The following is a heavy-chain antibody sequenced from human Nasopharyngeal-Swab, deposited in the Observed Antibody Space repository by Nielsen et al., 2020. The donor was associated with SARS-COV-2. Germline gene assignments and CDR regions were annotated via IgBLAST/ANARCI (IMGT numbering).Heavy chain of an antibody. V-gene: IGHV1-18*01. CDR3: ARDVPNDQPYYYYGMDV. CDR1: GYTFTSYG. J-gene: IGHJ6*02. CDR2: ISAYNGNT. Sequence: ASVKVSCKASGYTFTSYGISWVRQAPGQGLEWMGWISAYNGNTNYAQKLQGRVTMTTDTSTSTAYMELRSLGSDDTAVYYCARDVPNDQPYYYYGMDVWGQGTTVTVSS.